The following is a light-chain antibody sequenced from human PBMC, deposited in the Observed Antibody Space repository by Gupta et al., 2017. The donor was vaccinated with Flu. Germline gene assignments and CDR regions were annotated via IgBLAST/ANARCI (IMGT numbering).Light chain of an antibody. V-gene: IGKV1-9*01. CDR3: QQLNNYPFT. Sequence: DIQLTQSPSFLSASVGDRVTITCRASQGISSYLAWYQQKPGKAPKLLIYAASTLQSGVPSRFSGSGSGTKFTLTISSLQPEDFATYYCQQLNNYPFTFGPGTKVDIK. CDR2: AAS. CDR1: QGISSY. J-gene: IGKJ3*01.